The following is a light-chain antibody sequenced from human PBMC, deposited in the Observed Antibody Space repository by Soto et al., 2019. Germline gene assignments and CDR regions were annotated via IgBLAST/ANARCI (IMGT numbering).Light chain of an antibody. CDR1: SSVVGGYNY. V-gene: IGLV2-14*03. J-gene: IGLJ1*01. Sequence: QSVLTQPASVSGSPGLSIAISCTGTSSVVGGYNYVSWYQHHPGKVPQIMIYDVSSRPSGVSDRFSGSKSGNTASLTISGLQAEDEADYYCSSYTSSNTYVFGNGTKVTVL. CDR3: SSYTSSNTYV. CDR2: DVS.